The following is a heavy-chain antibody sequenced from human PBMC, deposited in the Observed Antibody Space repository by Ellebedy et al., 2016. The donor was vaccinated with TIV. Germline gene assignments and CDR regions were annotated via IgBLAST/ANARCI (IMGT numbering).Heavy chain of an antibody. Sequence: PGGSLRLSCAASGFAFSNYAMNWVRQAPGKGLEWISGVDKSGDGAYYADYVKGRFTISRDNSENTLYLQMSGLRTEDTAIYYCAKVRTDNLAWNYELDFWGQGTRVTIFS. CDR1: GFAFSNYA. J-gene: IGHJ4*02. CDR3: AKVRTDNLAWNYELDF. D-gene: IGHD1-7*01. V-gene: IGHV3-23*05. CDR2: VDKSGDGA.